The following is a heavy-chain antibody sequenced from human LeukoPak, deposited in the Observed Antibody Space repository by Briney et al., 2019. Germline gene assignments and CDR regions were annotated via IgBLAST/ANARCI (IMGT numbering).Heavy chain of an antibody. V-gene: IGHV3-23*01. CDR1: GFTFNSFD. D-gene: IGHD6-19*01. CDR2: IFGSGGNA. J-gene: IGHJ4*02. CDR3: GKTTAGYSSGRFHGCPVDY. Sequence: GGSLRLSCAASGFTFNSFDREWLRQAPGKGLEWFLDIFGSGGNAQYADSGKGRITIARDNSKNTMYRQMNSLTAENTAVYYCGKTTAGYSSGRFHGCPVDYWGQGTLVTVSS.